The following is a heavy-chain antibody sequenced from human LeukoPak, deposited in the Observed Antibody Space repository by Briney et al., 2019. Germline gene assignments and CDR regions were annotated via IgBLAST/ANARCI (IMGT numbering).Heavy chain of an antibody. CDR1: GYTFTSYY. CDR3: ARGGYYDFWSAVLTDFDY. J-gene: IGHJ4*02. V-gene: IGHV1-46*01. D-gene: IGHD3-3*01. CDR2: INPSGGST. Sequence: ASVKVSCKASGYTFTSYYMHWVRQAPGQGLEWMGIINPSGGSTSYAQKFQGRVTMTRDTSTSTVYMELSSLRSEDTAVYYCARGGYYDFWSAVLTDFDYWGRGTLVTVSS.